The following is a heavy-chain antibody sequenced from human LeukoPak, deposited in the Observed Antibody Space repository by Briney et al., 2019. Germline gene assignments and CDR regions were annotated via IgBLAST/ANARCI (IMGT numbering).Heavy chain of an antibody. D-gene: IGHD5-12*01. CDR1: GSTFSSYG. J-gene: IGHJ4*02. V-gene: IGHV3-33*01. CDR2: IWYDGSNK. CDR3: ARDPYSGYDSYYFDY. Sequence: GRSLRLSCAASGSTFSSYGMHWVRQAPGKGLEWVAVIWYDGSNKYYADSVKGRFTISRDNSKNTLYLQMNSLRAEDTAVYYCARDPYSGYDSYYFDYWGQGTLVTVSS.